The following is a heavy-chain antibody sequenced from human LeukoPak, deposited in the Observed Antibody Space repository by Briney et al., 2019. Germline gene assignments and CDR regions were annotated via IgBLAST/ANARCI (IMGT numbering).Heavy chain of an antibody. D-gene: IGHD3-3*01. CDR1: GVSVSSGSGE. J-gene: IGHJ3*02. CDR2: IYTSGST. CDR3: ARTELVLRFLEWPLGYAFDI. V-gene: IGHV4-61*02. Sequence: SQTLSLTGTVSGVSVSSGSGEWSWIRQPAGKGLEWIGRIYTSGSTNYNPSLKSRVTISIDTSKNQFSLKLSSVTAADTAVYYCARTELVLRFLEWPLGYAFDIWGQGTTVTVSS.